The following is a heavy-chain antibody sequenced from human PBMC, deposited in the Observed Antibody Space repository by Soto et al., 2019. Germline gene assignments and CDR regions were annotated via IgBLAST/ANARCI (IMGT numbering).Heavy chain of an antibody. D-gene: IGHD6-19*01. CDR2: ITPDGSTT. V-gene: IGHV3-74*01. Sequence: VQLVESGGGVVQPGGSLRLSCAASGFTFSGHWMHWVRQAPGEGLVWVSRITPDGSTTDYAASVKGRFSISRDNAKNMVYLQMNSLRVEDTAVYYCTSLSIAVAHFAFELWGQGTLVTVSS. CDR3: TSLSIAVAHFAFEL. CDR1: GFTFSGHW. J-gene: IGHJ3*01.